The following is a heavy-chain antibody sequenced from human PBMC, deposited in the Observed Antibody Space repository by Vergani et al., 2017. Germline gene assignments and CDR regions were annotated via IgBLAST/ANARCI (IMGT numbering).Heavy chain of an antibody. Sequence: EVQLVESGGGLVKPGGSLRLSCAASGFTFSNAWMSWVRQAPGKGLEWVGRIKSKTEGGTTDYAAPVKGRFTISRDASKNTLYLKMNSLKTEDTAVYYCTTATKRYYYYYYYMDVWGKGTTVTVSS. CDR2: IKSKTEGGTT. CDR3: TTATKRYYYYYYYMDV. D-gene: IGHD2-15*01. J-gene: IGHJ6*03. V-gene: IGHV3-15*01. CDR1: GFTFSNAW.